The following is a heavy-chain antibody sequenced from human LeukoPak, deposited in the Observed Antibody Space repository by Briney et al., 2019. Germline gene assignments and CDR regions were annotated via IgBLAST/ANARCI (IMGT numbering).Heavy chain of an antibody. CDR3: ARDAEDSSSPGAFDI. D-gene: IGHD6-6*01. CDR1: GGTFSSYS. J-gene: IGHJ3*02. Sequence: SVKVSCKASGGTFSSYSISWVRQAPGQGLEWMGGIIPIFGTANYAQKFQGRVTITADESTSTAYMELSSLRSEDTAVYYCARDAEDSSSPGAFDIWGQGTMVTVSS. V-gene: IGHV1-69*01. CDR2: IIPIFGTA.